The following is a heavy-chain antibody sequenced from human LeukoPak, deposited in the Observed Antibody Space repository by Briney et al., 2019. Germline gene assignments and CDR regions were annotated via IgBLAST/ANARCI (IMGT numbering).Heavy chain of an antibody. CDR3: ARQRYCSSTSCYVALWKFDY. J-gene: IGHJ4*02. Sequence: SETLSLTCTVSGGSISSSSYYWGWIRQPPGKGLEWIGSIYYSGSTYYNPSLKSRVTISVDTSKNQFSLKLSSVTAADTAVYYCARQRYCSSTSCYVALWKFDYWGQGTLVTVSS. D-gene: IGHD2-2*01. V-gene: IGHV4-39*01. CDR1: GGSISSSSYY. CDR2: IYYSGST.